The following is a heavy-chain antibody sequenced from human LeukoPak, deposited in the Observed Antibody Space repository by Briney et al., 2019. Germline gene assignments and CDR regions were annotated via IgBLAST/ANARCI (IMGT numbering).Heavy chain of an antibody. CDR3: ARASYYDSSGYYYYFDY. Sequence: PSETLSLTCAVYGGSFSGYYWSWIRQPPGKGLEWIGEINHSGSTNYNPSLKSRVTISVDTSKNQFSLKLSSVTAADTAVYYCARASYYDSSGYYYYFDYWGQGTLVTVSS. V-gene: IGHV4-34*01. CDR2: INHSGST. D-gene: IGHD3-22*01. J-gene: IGHJ4*02. CDR1: GGSFSGYY.